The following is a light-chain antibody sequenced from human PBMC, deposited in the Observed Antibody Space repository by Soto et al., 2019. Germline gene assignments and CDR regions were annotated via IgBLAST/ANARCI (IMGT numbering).Light chain of an antibody. CDR3: QVWDSRDDHRV. Sequence: SYELTQPPSVSVAPGQTARLTCGGNRIGSKSFHWFQQKPSQAPVLVVHDDIDRPSGIPERFSGSNSGGTATLTISRVEAGDEADYYCQVWDSRDDHRVFGGGTQLTAL. CDR2: DDI. V-gene: IGLV3-21*02. J-gene: IGLJ2*01. CDR1: RIGSKS.